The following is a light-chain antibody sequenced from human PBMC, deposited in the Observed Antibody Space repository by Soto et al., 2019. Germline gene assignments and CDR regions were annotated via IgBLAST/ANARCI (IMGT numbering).Light chain of an antibody. J-gene: IGLJ1*01. Sequence: ALTQPASVSGSPGQSITISCTGTGSDIGTYNYVSWYQHHPGKAPKFIIYDVTNQPSGVSDRFSGSKSGNTASLTISGLQAEDEADYFCKSYTSASTYVFGTGTKVTVL. V-gene: IGLV2-14*03. CDR1: GSDIGTYNY. CDR2: DVT. CDR3: KSYTSASTYV.